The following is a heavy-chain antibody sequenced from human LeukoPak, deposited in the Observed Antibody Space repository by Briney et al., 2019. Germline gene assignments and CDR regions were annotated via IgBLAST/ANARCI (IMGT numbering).Heavy chain of an antibody. CDR3: AKDRFRYCSGGSCYPFDY. J-gene: IGHJ4*02. D-gene: IGHD2-15*01. Sequence: PGGSLRLSCAASGFTFDDYTMHWVRQAPGKGLEWVSLISWDGGSTYYADSVKGRFTISRDNSKNSLYLQMNSLRTEDTPLYYCAKDRFRYCSGGSCYPFDYWGQGTLVTVSS. V-gene: IGHV3-43*01. CDR1: GFTFDDYT. CDR2: ISWDGGST.